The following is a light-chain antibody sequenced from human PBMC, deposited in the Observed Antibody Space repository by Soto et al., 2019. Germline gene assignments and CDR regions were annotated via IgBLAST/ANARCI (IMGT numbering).Light chain of an antibody. CDR2: ATS. CDR3: QQLDSFPLS. Sequence: IQLTQSPSSLSAAVGDRATITCRASQDINSHLAWYQQKPGKAPSLLIYATSTLQSGVPSRFSGSGSGTDFTLTISGLQTEDFATYHCQQLDSFPLSFGGGTKLEIK. CDR1: QDINSH. V-gene: IGKV1-9*01. J-gene: IGKJ4*01.